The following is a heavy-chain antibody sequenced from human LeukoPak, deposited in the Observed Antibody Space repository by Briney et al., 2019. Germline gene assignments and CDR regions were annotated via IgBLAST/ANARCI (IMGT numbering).Heavy chain of an antibody. V-gene: IGHV4-30-4*08. Sequence: SETLSLTCTVSGGSISSGDYYWSWIRQPPGKGLEWIGYIYYSGSTYYNPSLKSRVTISVDTSKNQFSLKLSSVTAADTAVYYCAREGALIAARPKVYYYYMDVWGKGTTVTVSS. J-gene: IGHJ6*03. CDR2: IYYSGST. D-gene: IGHD6-6*01. CDR1: GGSISSGDYY. CDR3: AREGALIAARPKVYYYYMDV.